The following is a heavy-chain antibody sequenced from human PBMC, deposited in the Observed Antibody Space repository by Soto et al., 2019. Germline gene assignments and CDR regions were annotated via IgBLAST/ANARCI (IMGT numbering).Heavy chain of an antibody. J-gene: IGHJ6*02. Sequence: GSLRLSCAASGFTFSSYSMNWVRQAPGKGLEWVSSISSSSSYIYYADSVKGRFTISRDNAKNSLYLQMNSLRAEDTAVYYCARVTPYCSSPLGVYYYYYGMDVWGQGTTVTVSS. CDR2: ISSSSSYI. CDR3: ARVTPYCSSPLGVYYYYYGMDV. D-gene: IGHD6-6*01. CDR1: GFTFSSYS. V-gene: IGHV3-21*01.